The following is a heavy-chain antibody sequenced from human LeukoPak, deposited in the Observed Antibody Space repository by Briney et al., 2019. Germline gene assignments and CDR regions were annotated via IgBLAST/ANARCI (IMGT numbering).Heavy chain of an antibody. CDR1: GYTFTSYY. D-gene: IGHD6-19*01. CDR3: ARDSSGWYQPLDY. V-gene: IGHV1-46*01. CDR2: INPSGGST. J-gene: IGHJ4*02. Sequence: GASAKASCKASGYTFTSYYMHWVRQAPGQGLECMGIINPSGGSTSYAQKFLGRVTMTRDTSTSTVYMELSSLRSEDTAVYYYARDSSGWYQPLDYWGQGTLVTVSS.